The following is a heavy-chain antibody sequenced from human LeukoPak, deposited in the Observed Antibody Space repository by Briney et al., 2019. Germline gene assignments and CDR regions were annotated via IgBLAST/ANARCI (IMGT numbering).Heavy chain of an antibody. J-gene: IGHJ4*02. D-gene: IGHD3-22*01. CDR3: ARDRDYDSFDH. V-gene: IGHV3-30*02. CDR2: IRYDGGNK. Sequence: GGSLRLSCAASGFTFSSYGMHWVRQALGKGLEWVAFIRYDGGNKYYADSVKGRFTISRDNSKNTLYLQMNSLRAEDTAVYYCARDRDYDSFDHWGQGTLVTVSS. CDR1: GFTFSSYG.